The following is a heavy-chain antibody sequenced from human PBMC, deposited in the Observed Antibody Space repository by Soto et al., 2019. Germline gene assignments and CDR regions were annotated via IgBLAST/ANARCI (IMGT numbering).Heavy chain of an antibody. CDR3: ASSAGDLDY. CDR2: IIPIVGTA. V-gene: IGHV1-69*12. J-gene: IGHJ4*01. D-gene: IGHD6-19*01. Sequence: QVQLVQSGAEVKKPGCSVKVSCKASGGTFSSYAISWVRQAPGQGLEWMGVIIPIVGTANYSQKFQGRVTITADEPTSTAYMELRSLRSEDTAVYYCASSAGDLDYWGHGTLVTVSS. CDR1: GGTFSSYA.